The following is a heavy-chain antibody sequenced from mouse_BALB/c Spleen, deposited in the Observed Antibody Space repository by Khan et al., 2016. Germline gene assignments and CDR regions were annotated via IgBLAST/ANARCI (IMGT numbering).Heavy chain of an antibody. CDR3: TRSPTATRYFDV. V-gene: IGHV3-2*02. CDR1: GDSITSDYA. CDR2: IRYSGST. Sequence: EVQLQESGPGLVKPSQSLSLTCTVTGDSITSDYAWNWIRQFPGNKLEWMGYIRYSGSTTYNPALKSRISITRDTSKNQFFLQLYSVTTEDTATYYCTRSPTATRYFDVWGAGTTVTVSS. D-gene: IGHD1-2*01. J-gene: IGHJ1*01.